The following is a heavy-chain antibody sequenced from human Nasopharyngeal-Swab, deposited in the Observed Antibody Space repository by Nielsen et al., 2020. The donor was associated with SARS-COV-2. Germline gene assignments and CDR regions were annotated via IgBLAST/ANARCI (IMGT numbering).Heavy chain of an antibody. CDR2: IYHRGTT. CDR3: ARHIRGWDAFDM. CDR1: GGSLNNYW. J-gene: IGHJ3*02. D-gene: IGHD6-19*01. Sequence: GSLRLSCAVYGGSLNNYWWSWIRQTPGKGLEWIGEIYHRGTTNYNPSLKSRVTISVDTSKNQFSLELISVTAADTAVYYCARHIRGWDAFDMWGQGTTVTVSS. V-gene: IGHV4-34*01.